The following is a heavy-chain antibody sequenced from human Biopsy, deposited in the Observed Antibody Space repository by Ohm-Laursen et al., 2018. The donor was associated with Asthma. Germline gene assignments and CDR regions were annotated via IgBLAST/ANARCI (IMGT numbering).Heavy chain of an antibody. CDR3: ARHDHRWDTYADF. Sequence: SETLPLICIVSGASITSSAYYWGWIRQPPGKGLEWIGSMYYGETTYYSPSLKSRVTISVDTSKNQFSLILSSVTAADTAVYYCARHDHRWDTYADFWGQGTLVTVSS. D-gene: IGHD2-2*01. CDR2: MYYGETT. CDR1: GASITSSAYY. V-gene: IGHV4-39*01. J-gene: IGHJ4*02.